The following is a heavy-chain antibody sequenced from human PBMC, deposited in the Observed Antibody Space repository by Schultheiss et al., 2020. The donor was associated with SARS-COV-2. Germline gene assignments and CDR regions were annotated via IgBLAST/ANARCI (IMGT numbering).Heavy chain of an antibody. J-gene: IGHJ4*02. CDR2: ISGRGAST. CDR1: GFTFSSFG. Sequence: GESLKISCAASGFTFSSFGMSWVRQAPGKGLEWVSGISGRGASTYYADSVKGRFTISRDNSKNSLYLQMNSLRAEDTAVYYCANNDYWGQGTLVTVSS. CDR3: ANNDY. V-gene: IGHV3-23*01.